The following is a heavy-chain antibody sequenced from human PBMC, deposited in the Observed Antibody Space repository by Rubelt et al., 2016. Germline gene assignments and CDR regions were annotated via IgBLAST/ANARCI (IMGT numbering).Heavy chain of an antibody. V-gene: IGHV4-39*01. Sequence: QLQLQESGPGRVKPSETLSLTCTVSGGSISSSSYSWGWIRQPPGKGLQWIGNIYYSGTTYYNPSLKSRATISVDTSKNQFSRRLSSVTAADTAVYYCEVAGAATGSDYWGQGTLVTVSS. CDR2: IYYSGTT. CDR3: EVAGAATGSDY. J-gene: IGHJ4*02. CDR1: GGSISSSSYS. D-gene: IGHD6-13*01.